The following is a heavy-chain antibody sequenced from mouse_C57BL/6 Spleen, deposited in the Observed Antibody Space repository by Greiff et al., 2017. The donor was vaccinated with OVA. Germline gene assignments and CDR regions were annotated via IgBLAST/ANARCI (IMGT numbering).Heavy chain of an antibody. CDR3: VRPSLRGWYFDV. CDR1: GFSFNTYA. J-gene: IGHJ1*03. CDR2: IRSKSNNYAT. V-gene: IGHV10-1*01. D-gene: IGHD1-1*01. Sequence: EVQLVESGGGLVQPKGSLKLSCAASGFSFNTYAMNWVRQAPGKGLEWVARIRSKSNNYATYYADSVKDRFTISRDDSESMLYLQMNNLKTEDTAMYYCVRPSLRGWYFDVWGTGTTVTVSS.